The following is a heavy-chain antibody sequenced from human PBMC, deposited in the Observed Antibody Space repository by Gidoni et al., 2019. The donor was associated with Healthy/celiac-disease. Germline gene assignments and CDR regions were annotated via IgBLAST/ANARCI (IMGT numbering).Heavy chain of an antibody. D-gene: IGHD2-2*01. V-gene: IGHV3-23*01. CDR2: ISGSGGST. J-gene: IGHJ4*02. CDR1: GFTFSVYA. CDR3: AKDQEEAAGALVVPAAGGY. Sequence: EVQLLESGGGLVQPGGSLRLSCAASGFTFSVYAMSWVRQAPGKGLEWVSAISGSGGSTYYADSVKGRFTISRDNSKNTLYLQMNSLRAEDTAVYYCAKDQEEAAGALVVPAAGGYWGQGTLVTVSS.